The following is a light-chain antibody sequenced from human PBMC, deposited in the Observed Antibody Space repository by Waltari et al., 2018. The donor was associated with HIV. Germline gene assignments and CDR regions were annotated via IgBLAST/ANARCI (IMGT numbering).Light chain of an antibody. CDR2: DDS. CDR3: QVWDYNSDRWV. Sequence: VLTQPPSVSVAPGQTARITCGGNNIGTKNMHWYQQRPGQAPVLVVSDDSDRPSDIPERFSGSNSANTATLSISRVEAGDEADYYCQVWDYNSDRWVFGGGTKLTVL. CDR1: NIGTKN. V-gene: IGLV3-21*02. J-gene: IGLJ3*02.